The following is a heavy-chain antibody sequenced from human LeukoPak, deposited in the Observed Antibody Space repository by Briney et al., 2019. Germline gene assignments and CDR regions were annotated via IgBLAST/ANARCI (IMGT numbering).Heavy chain of an antibody. D-gene: IGHD2-2*01. V-gene: IGHV3-7*01. J-gene: IGHJ4*02. CDR2: IKQDGSEK. CDR1: GFTFSSYW. Sequence: PGGSLRLSCAASGFTFSSYWMSWVRQAPGKGLEWVANIKQDGSEKYYVDSVKGRFTISRDNAKNSLYLQMNSLRAEDTAVYYCARDPSPFSAHCDHTSCYDDWGQGTLVTVSS. CDR3: ARDPSPFSAHCDHTSCYDD.